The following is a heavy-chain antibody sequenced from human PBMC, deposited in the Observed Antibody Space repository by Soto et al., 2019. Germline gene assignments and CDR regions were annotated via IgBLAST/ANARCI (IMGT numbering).Heavy chain of an antibody. Sequence: PSETLSLTCAVSGGSISSGGYSWSWIRQPPGKGLEWIGYIYHSGSTYYNPSLKSRVTISVDRSKNQFSLKLSSVTAADTAVYYCARRSLAASDPFDYWGQGTLVTVSS. CDR2: IYHSGST. D-gene: IGHD6-13*01. V-gene: IGHV4-30-2*01. CDR3: ARRSLAASDPFDY. CDR1: GGSISSGGYS. J-gene: IGHJ4*02.